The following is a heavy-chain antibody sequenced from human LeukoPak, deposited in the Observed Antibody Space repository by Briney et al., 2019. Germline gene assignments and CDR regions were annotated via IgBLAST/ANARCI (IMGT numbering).Heavy chain of an antibody. CDR2: VSTDGDT. J-gene: IGHJ4*02. D-gene: IGHD6-19*01. CDR1: GFTFSRYA. V-gene: IGHV3-23*01. Sequence: GGSLRLSCAASGFTFSRYAMSWVRQAPGKGLEWVSSVSTDGDTYYTDSVKARFTISRYISMNTLFLQMTSLRAEDTALYYCARSRSGSVAGTSDYWGQGTLVIVSA. CDR3: ARSRSGSVAGTSDY.